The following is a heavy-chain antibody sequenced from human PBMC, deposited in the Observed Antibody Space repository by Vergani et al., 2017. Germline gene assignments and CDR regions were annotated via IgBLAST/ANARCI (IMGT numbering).Heavy chain of an antibody. Sequence: EVQLVESGGGLVKPGGSLRLSCAASGFTFSSYSMNWVRQAPGKGLEWVSSISSSSSYIYYADSVKGRFTISRDNAKNSLYLQMNSLRAEDTAVYYCARDLYCSSTSCYDTFDYWGQGTLVTVSS. V-gene: IGHV3-21*01. CDR3: ARDLYCSSTSCYDTFDY. CDR1: GFTFSSYS. D-gene: IGHD2-2*01. CDR2: ISSSSSYI. J-gene: IGHJ4*02.